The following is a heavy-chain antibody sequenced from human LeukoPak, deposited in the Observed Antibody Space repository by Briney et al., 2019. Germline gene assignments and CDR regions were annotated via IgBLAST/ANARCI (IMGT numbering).Heavy chain of an antibody. CDR1: GYTFTSYY. D-gene: IGHD6-19*01. V-gene: IGHV1-46*03. CDR3: ARETAVAGGFDY. J-gene: IGHJ4*02. Sequence: ASVKVSCKASGYTFTSYYMHWVRQAPGQGLEWMGIINPSGGSTSYAQKFQGRVTMTRDTSTGTVYMELSSLRSEDTAVYHCARETAVAGGFDYWGQGTLVTVSS. CDR2: INPSGGST.